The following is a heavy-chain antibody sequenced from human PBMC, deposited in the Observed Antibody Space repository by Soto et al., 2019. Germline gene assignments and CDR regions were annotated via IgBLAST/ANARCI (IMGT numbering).Heavy chain of an antibody. CDR1: GFTFISSA. Sequence: QMQLVQSGPEVKKPGTSVKVSCKTSGFTFISSAMQWVRQARGQRLEWIGWIVVGSGHTNYAKKFQERVTITRDMSTTTAYMELSSLRSEDTAVYYCAAASSTSGGYYGMDVWGQGTTVTVSS. J-gene: IGHJ6*02. D-gene: IGHD2-2*01. V-gene: IGHV1-58*02. CDR2: IVVGSGHT. CDR3: AAASSTSGGYYGMDV.